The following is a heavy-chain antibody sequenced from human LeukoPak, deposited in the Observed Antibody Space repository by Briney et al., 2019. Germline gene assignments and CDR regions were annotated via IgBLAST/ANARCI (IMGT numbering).Heavy chain of an antibody. D-gene: IGHD2-2*01. Sequence: PSETLSLTCAVSGGSISSGGYSWSWIRQPPGKGLEWIGYIYHSGSIYYNPSLKSRVPISVDRSKNQFSLKLSSVTAADTAVYYCARGGPAALNWFDPWGQGTLVTVSS. CDR1: GGSISSGGYS. V-gene: IGHV4-30-2*01. CDR2: IYHSGSI. CDR3: ARGGPAALNWFDP. J-gene: IGHJ5*02.